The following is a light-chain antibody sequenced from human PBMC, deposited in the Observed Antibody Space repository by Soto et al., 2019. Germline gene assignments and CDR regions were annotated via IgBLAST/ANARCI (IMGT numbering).Light chain of an antibody. V-gene: IGKV1-39*01. J-gene: IGKJ1*01. CDR3: QQSYSRVT. Sequence: DIQMTQSPSSLSASVEDRVIITCRASQSISNHLNWYQQKPGKAPKLLIYAASRLQSGVPSRFSGSRSGTDFTLTISSPQPEDFATYYCQQSYSRVTFGQGTKVDIK. CDR2: AAS. CDR1: QSISNH.